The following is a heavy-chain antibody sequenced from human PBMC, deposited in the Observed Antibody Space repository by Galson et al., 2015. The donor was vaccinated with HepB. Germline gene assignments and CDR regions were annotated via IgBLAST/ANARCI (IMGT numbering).Heavy chain of an antibody. J-gene: IGHJ3*02. D-gene: IGHD3-10*01. CDR3: ARQKYGSGSHNAFDI. CDR1: GGSISSSSYY. Sequence: SETLSLTCTVSGGSISSSSYYWGWIRQPPGKGLEWIGSIYYSGSSYYNPSLKSRVTISVDTSKNQFSLKLSSVTAADTAVYYCARQKYGSGSHNAFDIWGQGTMVTVSS. CDR2: IYYSGSS. V-gene: IGHV4-39*01.